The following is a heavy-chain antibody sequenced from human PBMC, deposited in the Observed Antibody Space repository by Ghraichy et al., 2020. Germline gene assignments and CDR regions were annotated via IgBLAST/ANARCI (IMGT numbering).Heavy chain of an antibody. Sequence: GSLSLTCTVSGGSISSSSYYWGWIRQPPGKGLEWIGSIYYSGSTYYNPSLKSRVTISVDTSKNQFSLKLSSVTAADTAVYYCARGGLNSSSWYFDYWGQGTLVTVSS. V-gene: IGHV4-39*07. D-gene: IGHD6-13*01. J-gene: IGHJ4*02. CDR3: ARGGLNSSSWYFDY. CDR1: GGSISSSSYY. CDR2: IYYSGST.